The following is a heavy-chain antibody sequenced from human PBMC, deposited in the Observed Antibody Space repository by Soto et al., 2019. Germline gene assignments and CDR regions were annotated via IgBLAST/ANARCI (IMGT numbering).Heavy chain of an antibody. D-gene: IGHD1-26*01. CDR1: GGSISSSSYY. CDR2: IYYSGST. Sequence: SETLSLTCTVSGGSISSSSYYWGWIRQPPGKGLEWIGSIYYSGSTYYNPSLKSRVTISVDTSKNQFSLKLSSVTAADTAVYYCARAPLSNDKKWEPYYHFDYWGQGTLVTVSS. V-gene: IGHV4-39*01. J-gene: IGHJ4*02. CDR3: ARAPLSNDKKWEPYYHFDY.